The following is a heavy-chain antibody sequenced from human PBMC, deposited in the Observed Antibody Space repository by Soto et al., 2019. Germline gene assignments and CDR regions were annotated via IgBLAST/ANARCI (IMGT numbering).Heavy chain of an antibody. CDR2: IYPTGSP. CDR1: GGSIGTYY. D-gene: IGHD5-18*01. CDR3: AGGAYSVGYFVH. V-gene: IGHV4-4*07. J-gene: IGHJ4*02. Sequence: SETLSLTCTVSGGSIGTYYWSWIRQPAGKGLEWIGRIYPTGSPNYNPSLTSRVTMSVDTSKNQFSLKVTSVTAADKAVYCCAGGAYSVGYFVHWGQGTLVTVSS.